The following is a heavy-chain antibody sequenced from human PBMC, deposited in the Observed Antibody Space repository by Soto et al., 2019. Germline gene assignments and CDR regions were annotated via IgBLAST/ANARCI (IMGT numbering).Heavy chain of an antibody. CDR3: ARSFGTPGSNIDY. J-gene: IGHJ4*02. CDR1: GDSINGYY. D-gene: IGHD3-10*01. Sequence: QVQLHESGPGLVKPSETLSLTCSISGDSINGYYWSWIRQPPGKALEWIGYIYFSGSTHYSPSLSSRVTMSIDTSMKELSLRLTSVTAADTAVYYCARSFGTPGSNIDYWGQGTLVRVSS. CDR2: IYFSGST. V-gene: IGHV4-59*01.